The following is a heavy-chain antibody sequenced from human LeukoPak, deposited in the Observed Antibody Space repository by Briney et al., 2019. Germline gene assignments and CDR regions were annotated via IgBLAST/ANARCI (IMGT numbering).Heavy chain of an antibody. CDR2: ISGSGGST. J-gene: IGHJ6*02. V-gene: IGHV3-23*01. CDR1: GFTFSSYA. CDR3: AKDPSKVRGVFHPLYYYYGMDV. D-gene: IGHD3-10*01. Sequence: PGGSLRLSCAASGFTFSSYAMSWVRQAPGKGLEWVSAISGSGGSTYYADSVKGRFTISRDNSKNTLYLQMNSLRAEDTAVYYCAKDPSKVRGVFHPLYYYYGMDVWGQGTTVTVSS.